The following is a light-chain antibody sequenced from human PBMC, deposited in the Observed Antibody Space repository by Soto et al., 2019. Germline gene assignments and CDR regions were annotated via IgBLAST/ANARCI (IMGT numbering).Light chain of an antibody. CDR3: QTWGTGIAV. J-gene: IGLJ7*01. CDR1: SGHSSYA. Sequence: QLVLTQSPSASASLGASVKLTCTLSSGHSSYAIAWHQQQPEKGPRYLMKVNRDGSHSKGDGIPDRFSGSSSGAERYLTISSLQSEDEADYYCQTWGTGIAVFGGGTQLTVL. V-gene: IGLV4-69*01. CDR2: VNRDGSH.